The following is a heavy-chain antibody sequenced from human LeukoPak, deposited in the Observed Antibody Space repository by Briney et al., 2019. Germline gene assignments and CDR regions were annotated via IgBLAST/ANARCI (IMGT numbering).Heavy chain of an antibody. CDR1: GFTFSSYS. V-gene: IGHV3-48*02. J-gene: IGHJ4*02. CDR2: ISSSSTI. CDR3: ARVSGSYNADY. Sequence: PGGSLRLSCAASGFTFSSYSMNWVRQAPGKGLEWVSYISSSSTIYYADSVKGRFTISRDNAKNSQYLQMNSLRDEDTAVYYCARVSGSYNADYWGQGTLVTVSS. D-gene: IGHD1-26*01.